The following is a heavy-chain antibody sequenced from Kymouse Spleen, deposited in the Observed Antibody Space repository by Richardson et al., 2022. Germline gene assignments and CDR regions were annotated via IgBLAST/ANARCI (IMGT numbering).Heavy chain of an antibody. V-gene: IGHV4-59*01. Sequence: QVQLQESGPGLVKPSETLSLTCTVSGGSISSYYWSWIRQPPGKGLEWIGYIYYSGSTNYNPSLKSRVTISVDTSKNQFSLKLSSVTAADTAVYYCARDVTGTPYDAFDIWGQGTMVTVSS. D-gene: IGHD1-7*01. CDR1: GGSISSYY. CDR2: IYYSGST. CDR3: ARDVTGTPYDAFDI. J-gene: IGHJ3*02.